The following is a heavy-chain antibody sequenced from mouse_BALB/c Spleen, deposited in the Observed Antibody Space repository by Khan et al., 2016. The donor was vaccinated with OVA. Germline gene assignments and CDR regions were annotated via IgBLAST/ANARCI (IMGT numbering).Heavy chain of an antibody. J-gene: IGHJ3*01. V-gene: IGHV4-2*02. CDR1: GFDFSRYW. Sequence: EVKLLESGGGLVQPGGSLILSCAASGFDFSRYWMSWARQAPGKGQEWIGEINPGSRTINYSPSLKDKFIISRDNAKNTLYLQMRKVRSEDTALYYCARLERYSHLADWGQGTLVTVSA. CDR3: ARLERYSHLAD. D-gene: IGHD2-14*01. CDR2: INPGSRTI.